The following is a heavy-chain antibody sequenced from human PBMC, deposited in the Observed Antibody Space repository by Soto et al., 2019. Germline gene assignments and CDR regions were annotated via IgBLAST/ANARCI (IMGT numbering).Heavy chain of an antibody. D-gene: IGHD3-3*01. V-gene: IGHV3-13*01. CDR2: IGTAGDT. J-gene: IGHJ4*02. CDR1: GFTFSSYD. CDR3: ARGNRMADLDY. Sequence: GGSLRLSCAASGFTFSSYDMHWVRQATGKGLEWVSAIGTAGDTYYPGSVKGRFTISRENAKNSLYLQMNSLRAEDTAVYYCARGNRMADLDYCGQGTLVTVSS.